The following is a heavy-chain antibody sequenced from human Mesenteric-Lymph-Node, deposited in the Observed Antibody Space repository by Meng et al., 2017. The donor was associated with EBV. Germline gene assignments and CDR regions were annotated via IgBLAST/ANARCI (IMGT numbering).Heavy chain of an antibody. Sequence: QVQREESGQGLVKPSETLSLTCTVSGDSVSSTRCYWSWIRQPPGRGLEWIGYIFNSGSTNYNPSLRSRATISVDTSRNQFSLTLNSVTAADTAVYYCARVSGPYYSPWFDPWGQGSLVTVSS. CDR3: ARVSGPYYSPWFDP. CDR1: GDSVSSTRCY. CDR2: IFNSGST. D-gene: IGHD2/OR15-2a*01. V-gene: IGHV4-61*01. J-gene: IGHJ5*02.